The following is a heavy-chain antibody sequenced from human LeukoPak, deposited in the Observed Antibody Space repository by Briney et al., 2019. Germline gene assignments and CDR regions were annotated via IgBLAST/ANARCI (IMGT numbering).Heavy chain of an antibody. D-gene: IGHD1-26*01. CDR2: ISSSSSTI. CDR1: GFTFSSYS. Sequence: GGSLRLSCAASGFTFSSYSMNWVRRAPGKGLEWVSYISSSSSTIYYADSVKGRFTISRDNAKNSLYLQMDSLRAEDTAVYYCARGGIITSYAFEIWGQGTMVTVSS. CDR3: ARGGIITSYAFEI. J-gene: IGHJ3*02. V-gene: IGHV3-48*04.